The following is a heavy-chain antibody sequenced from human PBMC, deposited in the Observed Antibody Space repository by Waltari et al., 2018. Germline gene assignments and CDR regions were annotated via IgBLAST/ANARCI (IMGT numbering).Heavy chain of an antibody. CDR3: ARDRGAALDGGNWFDP. Sequence: QVQLVQSGAEVKKPEASVKVSCKASGYTFTGYYMHWGRKAPGQGLEWMGWINPNSGGTNYAQKFQGRVTMTRDTSISTAYMELSRLRSDDTAVYYCARDRGAALDGGNWFDPWGQGTLVTVSS. J-gene: IGHJ5*02. CDR1: GYTFTGYY. V-gene: IGHV1-2*02. D-gene: IGHD4-17*01. CDR2: INPNSGGT.